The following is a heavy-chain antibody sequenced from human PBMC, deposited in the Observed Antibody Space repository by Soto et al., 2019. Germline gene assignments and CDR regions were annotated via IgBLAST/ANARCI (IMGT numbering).Heavy chain of an antibody. V-gene: IGHV4-30-4*02. Sequence: PSETLSLTCTVTGGSMTSGDQYWTWIRHRPGEGLEWFGYINHRRSLYYNPSLKSRVSISVDTSKNQFSLKLSSVTAADTAVYYCARDTYYYDSSGYYVAEYFQHWGQGTLVTVSS. J-gene: IGHJ1*01. D-gene: IGHD3-22*01. CDR3: ARDTYYYDSSGYYVAEYFQH. CDR2: INHRRSL. CDR1: GGSMTSGDQY.